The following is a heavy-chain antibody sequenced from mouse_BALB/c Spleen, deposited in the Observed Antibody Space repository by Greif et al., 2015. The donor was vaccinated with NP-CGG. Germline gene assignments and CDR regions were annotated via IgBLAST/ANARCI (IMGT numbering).Heavy chain of an antibody. V-gene: IGHV1S81*02. CDR3: ARDDGYYYAMDY. CDR1: GYTFTSYW. J-gene: IGHJ4*01. D-gene: IGHD2-3*01. CDR2: INPSNGRT. Sequence: QVQLQQSGAELVKPGASVKLSCKASGYTFTSYWMHWVKQRPGQGLEWIGEINPSNGRTNYNEKFKSKATLTVDKSSSTAYMQLSSLTSEDSAVYYCARDDGYYYAMDYWGQGTSVTVSS.